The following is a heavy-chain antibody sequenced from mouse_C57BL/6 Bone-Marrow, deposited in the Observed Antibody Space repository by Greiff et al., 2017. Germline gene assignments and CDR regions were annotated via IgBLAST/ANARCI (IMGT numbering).Heavy chain of an antibody. CDR1: GYAFTNYL. D-gene: IGHD1-1*01. CDR3: ARGVYYYGSSYWYFDV. Sequence: QVQLQQSGAELVRPGTSVKVSCKASGYAFTNYLIEWVKQRPGQGLEWIGVINPGSGGTNYNEKFKSKATLTVDTSSSTAYMQLSSLTSEDSAVYYCARGVYYYGSSYWYFDVWGTGTTVTVSS. CDR2: INPGSGGT. V-gene: IGHV1-54*01. J-gene: IGHJ1*03.